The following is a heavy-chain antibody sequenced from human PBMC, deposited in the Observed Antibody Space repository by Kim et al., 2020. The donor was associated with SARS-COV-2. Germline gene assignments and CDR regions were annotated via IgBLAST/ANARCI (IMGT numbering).Heavy chain of an antibody. Sequence: GESLKISCQGSGYSFTSYWIGWVRQMPGKGLEWMGIIYPGDSDTRYSPSFQGQVTISADKSISTAYLQWSSLKASDTAMYYCARRVWLQNQGEYYFDYWGQGTLVTVSS. J-gene: IGHJ4*02. CDR3: ARRVWLQNQGEYYFDY. D-gene: IGHD3-10*01. CDR2: IYPGDSDT. CDR1: GYSFTSYW. V-gene: IGHV5-51*01.